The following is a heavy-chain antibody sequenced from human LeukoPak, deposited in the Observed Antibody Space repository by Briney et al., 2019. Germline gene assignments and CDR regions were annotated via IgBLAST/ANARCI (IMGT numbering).Heavy chain of an antibody. J-gene: IGHJ4*02. CDR3: AKDSYQYASATN. D-gene: IGHD2-2*01. CDR2: ISSTGGNT. Sequence: TGGSLRLSCEPSGFTFSNYAMTWARQAPGKGLEWVSAISSTGGNTYYEDSVKGRFTVSRDNSKNTLYLHLNSLRAEDTGVYYCAKDSYQYASATNWGQGTLVTVSS. CDR1: GFTFSNYA. V-gene: IGHV3-23*01.